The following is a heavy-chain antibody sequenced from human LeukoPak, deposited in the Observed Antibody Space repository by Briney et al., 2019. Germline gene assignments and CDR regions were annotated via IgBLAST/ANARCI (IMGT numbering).Heavy chain of an antibody. CDR3: ASRYCSGGTCYLN. CDR1: GYSFTTYW. V-gene: IGHV5-51*01. CDR2: IYPGDSDT. D-gene: IGHD2-15*01. J-gene: IGHJ4*02. Sequence: PGESLKISCQGSGYSFTTYWIGWVRQMPGKGLEWMGIIYPGDSDTRYSPSFQGQVTISADKSINTACLQWSSLKASDTAMYYCASRYCSGGTCYLNWGQGTLVTVSS.